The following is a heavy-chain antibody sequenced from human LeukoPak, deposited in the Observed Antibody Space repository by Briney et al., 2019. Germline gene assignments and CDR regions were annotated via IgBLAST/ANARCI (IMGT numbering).Heavy chain of an antibody. D-gene: IGHD6-13*01. CDR2: INPNSGGT. Sequence: AXVKVSCKASGYTFTGYYMHWVRQAPGQGLEWMGRINPNSGGTNYAQKFQGRVTMTRDTSISTAYKELSRLRSDDTAVYYCVRDLKQQLPTVDYWGQGTLVTVSS. V-gene: IGHV1-2*06. CDR1: GYTFTGYY. CDR3: VRDLKQQLPTVDY. J-gene: IGHJ4*02.